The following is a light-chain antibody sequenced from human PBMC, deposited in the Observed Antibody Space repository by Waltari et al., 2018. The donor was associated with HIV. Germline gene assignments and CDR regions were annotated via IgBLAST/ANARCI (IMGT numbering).Light chain of an antibody. V-gene: IGKV3-11*01. CDR2: DAS. CDR1: QSVGDS. CDR3: QQRASWVT. Sequence: IVLPQSPATLSLSPGDRASLSCRASQSVGDSLAWYQQKPGQAPSLLIFDASKRAADIPARFSGSGSGTDFTLIISSLEDEDFAVYYCQQRASWVTCGGGTKVE. J-gene: IGKJ4*01.